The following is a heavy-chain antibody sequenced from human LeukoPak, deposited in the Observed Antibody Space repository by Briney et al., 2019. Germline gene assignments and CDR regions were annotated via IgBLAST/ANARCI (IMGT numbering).Heavy chain of an antibody. D-gene: IGHD5-12*01. CDR2: IYYSGST. CDR1: GGSFSSGSYY. V-gene: IGHV4-61*01. Sequence: PAETLSLTCTVPGGSFSSGSYYWSWIRQPPGKGLEWIGYIYYSGSTNYNPSLKSRVTISVDKSKNQFSLKLSSVTAADTAVYYCARAQSGSVSDKYFQHWGQGTLVTVSS. J-gene: IGHJ1*01. CDR3: ARAQSGSVSDKYFQH.